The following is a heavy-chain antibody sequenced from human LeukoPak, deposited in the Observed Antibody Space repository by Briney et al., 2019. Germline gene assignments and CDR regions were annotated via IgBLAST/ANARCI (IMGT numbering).Heavy chain of an antibody. D-gene: IGHD3-16*01. Sequence: GGSLRLSCAASGFTFSSYAMSWVRQAPGKGLEWVSAISGYGDSKYYADSVKGRFTISRGNSKNTLSLQMNSLRAEDTAVYYCAKDGYAYYFHYWGQGTLVTVSS. CDR1: GFTFSSYA. CDR3: AKDGYAYYFHY. V-gene: IGHV3-23*01. J-gene: IGHJ4*02. CDR2: ISGYGDSK.